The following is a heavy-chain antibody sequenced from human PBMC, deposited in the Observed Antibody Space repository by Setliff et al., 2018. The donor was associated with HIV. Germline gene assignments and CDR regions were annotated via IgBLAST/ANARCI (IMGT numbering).Heavy chain of an antibody. CDR2: INAGNGST. CDR3: ARPDSRWYARGRDPLYGMDV. D-gene: IGHD6-13*01. CDR1: GYIFTNYA. J-gene: IGHJ6*02. V-gene: IGHV1-3*01. Sequence: GASVKVSCKASGYIFTNYAMQWVRQAPGQGLEWMGWINAGNGSTKYSQKFQGRVTITRDTFASTAYMELSSLRSEDTAVYYCARPDSRWYARGRDPLYGMDVWGQGTTVTVS.